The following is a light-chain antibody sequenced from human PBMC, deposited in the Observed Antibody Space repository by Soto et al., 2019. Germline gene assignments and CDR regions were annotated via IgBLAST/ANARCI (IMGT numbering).Light chain of an antibody. CDR3: SSYTSINTRV. CDR1: SSDVGGYNY. J-gene: IGLJ2*01. CDR2: DVS. V-gene: IGLV2-14*03. Sequence: QSALTQPASVSGSPGQSITISCTGTSSDVGGYNYVSWYQHHPGKAPKLMIYDVSNRPSGVSNRFSGSKSGNTASLTISGLQAEDEADYYCSSYTSINTRVFGGGTKLTVL.